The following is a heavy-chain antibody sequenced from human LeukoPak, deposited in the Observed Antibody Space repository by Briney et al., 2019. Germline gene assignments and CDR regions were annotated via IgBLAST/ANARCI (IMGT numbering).Heavy chain of an antibody. D-gene: IGHD6-13*01. J-gene: IGHJ5*02. CDR1: GGSISGYY. CDR3: ARSSSWYYNWFDP. Sequence: PSETLSLTCTVSGGSISGYYWSWIRQHPGKGLEWIGYIYYSGSTYYNPSLKSRVTISVDTSKNQFSLKLSSVTAADTAVYYCARSSSWYYNWFDPWGQGTLVTVSS. V-gene: IGHV4-31*03. CDR2: IYYSGST.